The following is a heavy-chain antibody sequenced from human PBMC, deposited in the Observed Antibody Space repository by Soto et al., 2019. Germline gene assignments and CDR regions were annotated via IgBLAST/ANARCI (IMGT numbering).Heavy chain of an antibody. Sequence: QVQLVQSGAEVKKPGSSVKVSCKASGGTFSSSAISWVRQAPGQGLEWMGVIIPILGTANYAQKFQGRVTITADESTTTAHMELSSLRSEDTAVYYCARAPCTNGVCSSFDYWGQGTLVTVSS. V-gene: IGHV1-69*01. CDR2: IIPILGTA. CDR3: ARAPCTNGVCSSFDY. D-gene: IGHD2-8*01. CDR1: GGTFSSSA. J-gene: IGHJ4*02.